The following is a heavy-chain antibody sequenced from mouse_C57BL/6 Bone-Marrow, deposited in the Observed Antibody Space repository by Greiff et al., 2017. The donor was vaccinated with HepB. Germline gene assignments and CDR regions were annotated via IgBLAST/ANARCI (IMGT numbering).Heavy chain of an antibody. V-gene: IGHV1-82*01. CDR2: FYPGDGDT. J-gene: IGHJ3*01. D-gene: IGHD1-1*01. CDR1: GSAFSSSC. CDR3: ARCYYYGSSTFAY. Sequence: VKLMESGPELVKPGASVTISCKASGSAFSSSCLNWVKLSPGTGLEWIGRFYPGDGDTNYNGKFKGKATLPADKSSSTAYMQLSSLTSEDSAVYFCARCYYYGSSTFAYWGQGTLVTVSA.